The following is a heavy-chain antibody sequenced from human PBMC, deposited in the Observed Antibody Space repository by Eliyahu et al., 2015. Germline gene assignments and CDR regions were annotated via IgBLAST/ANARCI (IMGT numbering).Heavy chain of an antibody. D-gene: IGHD5-24*01. CDR1: GLTFSSSA. V-gene: IGHV3-23*01. J-gene: IGHJ6*02. Sequence: EVQLLESGGGLVQPGGSLRLSCAASGLTFSSSAMSWVRQAPGKGLEWVAGISNTGGTTYYADFVKGRLSISRDNSKNTVFLQLNSLRVEDTAVYYCAGASKDGYNFEYYGMDVWGQGTTVTVSS. CDR3: AGASKDGYNFEYYGMDV. CDR2: ISNTGGTT.